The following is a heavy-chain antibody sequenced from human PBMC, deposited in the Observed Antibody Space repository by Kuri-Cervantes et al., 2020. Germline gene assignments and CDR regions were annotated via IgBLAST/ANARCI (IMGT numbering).Heavy chain of an antibody. CDR3: AKSATKPYSYGYLSIYYYGMDV. D-gene: IGHD5-18*01. CDR1: GFTFSSYA. V-gene: IGHV3-30-3*02. Sequence: GGSLRLSCAASGFTFSSYAMHWVRQAPGKGLEWVAVISYDGSNKYYADSVKGRFTISRDNSKNTLYLQMNSLRAEDTAVYYCAKSATKPYSYGYLSIYYYGMDVWGQGTTVTVSS. CDR2: ISYDGSNK. J-gene: IGHJ6*02.